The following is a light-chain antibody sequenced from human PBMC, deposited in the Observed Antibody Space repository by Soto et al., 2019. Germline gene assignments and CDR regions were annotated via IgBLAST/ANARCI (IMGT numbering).Light chain of an antibody. Sequence: DIQMTQSPSTLSASVGDTVTITCRASQTISGWLAWYQQRPGKAPNLLIFDASTLESGVQSRFSGSGSGTEFTLTISSLQPEDFASFYCKQYTSYPLTFGGGTKVDIK. CDR2: DAS. J-gene: IGKJ4*01. V-gene: IGKV1-5*01. CDR1: QTISGW. CDR3: KQYTSYPLT.